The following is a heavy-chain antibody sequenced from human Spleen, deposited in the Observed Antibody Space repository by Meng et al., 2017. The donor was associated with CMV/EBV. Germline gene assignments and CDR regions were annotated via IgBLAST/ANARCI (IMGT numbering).Heavy chain of an antibody. D-gene: IGHD2-15*01. J-gene: IGHJ4*02. CDR1: GFNCSKCG. Sequence: LSCAASGFNCSKCGMHGVRQAPGKGLEWVAVIWYDGTEEYYADTVKGRFTISRDNYRNILYLQMNNLRAEDTAVYYCAKAPYSAGFDYWGQGTLVTVSS. V-gene: IGHV3-33*03. CDR3: AKAPYSAGFDY. CDR2: IWYDGTEE.